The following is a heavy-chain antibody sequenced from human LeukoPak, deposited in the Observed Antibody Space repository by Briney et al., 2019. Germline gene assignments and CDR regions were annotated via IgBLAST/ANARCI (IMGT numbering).Heavy chain of an antibody. J-gene: IGHJ4*02. CDR3: ARANFLYCSSSTCLSDY. D-gene: IGHD2-2*01. CDR1: GYTFTDYY. CDR2: INPNDGDT. V-gene: IGHV1-2*02. Sequence: EASVKVSCKASGYTFTDYYMHWVRQAPGQGFEWMGWINPNDGDTNYAQKFQGRVTMTRDTSISTAHMEVSRLRSDDTAVYYCARANFLYCSSSTCLSDYWGQGTLVTVSS.